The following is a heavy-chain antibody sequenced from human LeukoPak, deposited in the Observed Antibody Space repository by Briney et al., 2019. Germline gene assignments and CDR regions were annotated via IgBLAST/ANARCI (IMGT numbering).Heavy chain of an antibody. CDR1: GLTFSTYW. D-gene: IGHD3-10*02. Sequence: GGSLRLSCAASGLTFSTYWISWVRQAPGKGLECVGIINEHGSEKYYVDSVKGRFTISRDNAKNSLYLQINSLRAEDTAVYYCARGALRSVDYWGQGTLLTVSS. V-gene: IGHV3-7*03. CDR2: INEHGSEK. J-gene: IGHJ4*02. CDR3: ARGALRSVDY.